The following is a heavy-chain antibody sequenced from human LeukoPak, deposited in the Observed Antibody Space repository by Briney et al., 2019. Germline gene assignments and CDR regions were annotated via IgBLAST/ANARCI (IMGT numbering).Heavy chain of an antibody. CDR1: GFSLSTSGVG. V-gene: IGHV2-5*02. D-gene: IGHD2-2*01. CDR2: IYWDDDK. Sequence: SGPTLVNPTQTLTLTFTFFGFSLSTSGVGVGWIPQPPGKALEWLALIYWDDDKRYSPSLKSRLTITKDTSKNQVVLTMTNMDPVDTATYYCAHRGPYCSSTSCYSDWGQGTLVTVSS. CDR3: AHRGPYCSSTSCYSD. J-gene: IGHJ4*02.